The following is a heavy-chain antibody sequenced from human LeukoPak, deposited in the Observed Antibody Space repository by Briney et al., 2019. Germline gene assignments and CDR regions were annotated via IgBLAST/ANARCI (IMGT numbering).Heavy chain of an antibody. CDR3: AKSAVGGLGELSLYLAPSDY. J-gene: IGHJ4*02. V-gene: IGHV3-30*02. CDR1: GFTFSSYG. CDR2: IRYDGSNK. Sequence: PGGSQRLSCAASGFTFSSYGMHWVRQAPGKGLEWVAFIRYDGSNKYYADSVKGRFTISRDNSKNTLDLEMNSLRAEDRAVYYCAKSAVGGLGELSLYLAPSDYWGQGTLVTVSS. D-gene: IGHD3-16*02.